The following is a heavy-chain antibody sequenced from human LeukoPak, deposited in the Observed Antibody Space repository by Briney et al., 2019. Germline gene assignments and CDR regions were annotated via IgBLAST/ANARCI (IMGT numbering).Heavy chain of an antibody. J-gene: IGHJ4*02. Sequence: ASVKVSCKASGYTFTSYGISWVRQAPGQGLEWMGWISAYNGNTNYAQKLQGRVTMTTDTSTSTAYMELRSLRSDDTAVYYCARRATTYYYGSGSYYYFDYWGQGTLVTVSS. CDR1: GYTFTSYG. CDR2: ISAYNGNT. D-gene: IGHD3-10*01. V-gene: IGHV1-18*01. CDR3: ARRATTYYYGSGSYYYFDY.